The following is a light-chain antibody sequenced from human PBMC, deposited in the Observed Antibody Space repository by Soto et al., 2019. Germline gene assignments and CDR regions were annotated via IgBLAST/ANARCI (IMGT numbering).Light chain of an antibody. V-gene: IGKV4-1*01. J-gene: IGKJ5*01. CDR3: QQLDSFPLT. CDR2: AAS. Sequence: VMTQSPDSLAVSLGERATINSKPSQSVLLSPANKNYLAWYQQKPGRAPQLLIFAASNLQSGVPERFSGSGSGTDFILSINSLQPEDVATYYCQQLDSFPLTFGQGTRLEI. CDR1: QSVLLSPANKNY.